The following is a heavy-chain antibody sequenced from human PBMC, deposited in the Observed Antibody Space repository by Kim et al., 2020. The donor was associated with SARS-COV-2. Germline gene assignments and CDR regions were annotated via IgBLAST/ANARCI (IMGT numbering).Heavy chain of an antibody. CDR2: TI. D-gene: IGHD5-12*01. Sequence: TIYYAASVKGRFTISRDNAKNSLYLQMNSLRDEDTAVYYCAREVATTGGYWGQGTLVTVSS. J-gene: IGHJ4*02. V-gene: IGHV3-48*02. CDR3: AREVATTGGY.